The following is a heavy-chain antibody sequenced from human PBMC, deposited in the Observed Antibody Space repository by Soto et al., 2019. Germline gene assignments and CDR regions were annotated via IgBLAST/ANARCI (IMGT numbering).Heavy chain of an antibody. J-gene: IGHJ4*02. Sequence: LRLWCTASGVTVGSFSVRRVSQAPGKGLEWVAAMSLDGNSRYFADSVKGRFTISRDTSKNTWSLQMNSLGPEDSAVYLCTRGRSVSANNDFDLWGQGTKVTVSP. CDR1: GVTVGSFS. CDR3: TRGRSVSANNDFDL. CDR2: MSLDGNSR. D-gene: IGHD3-3*01. V-gene: IGHV3-30-3*01.